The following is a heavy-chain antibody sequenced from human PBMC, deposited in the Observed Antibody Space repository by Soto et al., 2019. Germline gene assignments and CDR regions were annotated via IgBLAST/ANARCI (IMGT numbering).Heavy chain of an antibody. CDR1: GFTFSSYS. Sequence: GGSLRLSCAASGFTFSSYSIHWVRQAPCKGLEWVAVISYDGINKYYADSVKGRFTISRDNSKNTLYLQMNSLRAEDTAVYYCRANDFWSGYSHDAFDIWGQGTMVTV. CDR3: RANDFWSGYSHDAFDI. J-gene: IGHJ3*02. CDR2: ISYDGINK. D-gene: IGHD3-3*01. V-gene: IGHV3-30-3*01.